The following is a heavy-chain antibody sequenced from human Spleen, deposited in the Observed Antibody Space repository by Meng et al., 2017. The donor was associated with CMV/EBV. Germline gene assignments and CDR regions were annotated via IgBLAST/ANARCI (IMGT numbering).Heavy chain of an antibody. Sequence: GESLKISCAASGFTFSSYWMSWVRQAPGKGLEWVANIKQDGSEKYYVDSVKGRFTISRDNAKNSLYLQMSSLRAEDTAVYYCARDRGEWELLLYYFDYWGQGTLVTVSS. V-gene: IGHV3-7*01. CDR2: IKQDGSEK. CDR3: ARDRGEWELLLYYFDY. D-gene: IGHD1-26*01. CDR1: GFTFSSYW. J-gene: IGHJ4*02.